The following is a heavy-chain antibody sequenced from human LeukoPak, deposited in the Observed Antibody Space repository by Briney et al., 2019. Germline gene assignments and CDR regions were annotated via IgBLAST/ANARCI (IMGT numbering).Heavy chain of an antibody. CDR1: GFTFSNYA. V-gene: IGHV3-30-3*01. D-gene: IGHD6-19*01. Sequence: PGRSLRLSCAASGFTFSNYAMHWVRQGPGKGLEWVAVISYDGSNKYYAESVKGRFSISRDNSKNTLYVQMNSLRAEDTAVYYCARDDHSGGRRFDTWGQGTLVAVSS. CDR2: ISYDGSNK. J-gene: IGHJ5*02. CDR3: ARDDHSGGRRFDT.